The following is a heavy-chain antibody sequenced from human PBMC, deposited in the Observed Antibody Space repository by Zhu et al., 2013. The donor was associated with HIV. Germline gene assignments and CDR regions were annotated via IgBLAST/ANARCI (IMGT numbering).Heavy chain of an antibody. CDR2: IIPIFGTA. CDR1: GGTFSSYA. J-gene: IGHJ3*02. Sequence: QVQLVQSGAEVKKPGSSVKVSCKASGGTFSSYAISWVRQAPGQGLEWMGGIIPIFGTANYAQKFQGRVTITADESTSTAYMELSSLRSEDTAVYYCARDAKDYYDSPGAFDIWGQGTSGHRLF. V-gene: IGHV1-69*01. CDR3: ARDAKDYYDSPGAFDI. D-gene: IGHD3-22*01.